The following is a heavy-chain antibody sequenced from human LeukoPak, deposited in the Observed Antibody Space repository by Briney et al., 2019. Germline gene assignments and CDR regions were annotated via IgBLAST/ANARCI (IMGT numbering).Heavy chain of an antibody. D-gene: IGHD3-22*01. Sequence: GGSLTLSCAASGFIFSTHAIHWVRQAPGEGLGWVAFLWSDGTHEHYADSVKGRFTISRDNSKNTVYLQMNSLRAEDTALYYCAGDPPRSGFAFQVWGQGTMVTVS. J-gene: IGHJ3*01. V-gene: IGHV3-33*01. CDR1: GFIFSTHA. CDR3: AGDPPRSGFAFQV. CDR2: LWSDGTHE.